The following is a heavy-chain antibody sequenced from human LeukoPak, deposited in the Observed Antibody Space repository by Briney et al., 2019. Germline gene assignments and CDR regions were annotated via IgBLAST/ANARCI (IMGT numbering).Heavy chain of an antibody. Sequence: PGGSLRLSCAASGFTFDDYTMHWVRQAPGKGLEWVSLISWDGGSTYYADSVKGRFTISRDNSENSLYLQMNSLRAEDTAVYYCARGDPIYDFWSGGDYWGQGSLVTVSS. D-gene: IGHD3-3*01. J-gene: IGHJ4*02. CDR3: ARGDPIYDFWSGGDY. V-gene: IGHV3-43*01. CDR1: GFTFDDYT. CDR2: ISWDGGST.